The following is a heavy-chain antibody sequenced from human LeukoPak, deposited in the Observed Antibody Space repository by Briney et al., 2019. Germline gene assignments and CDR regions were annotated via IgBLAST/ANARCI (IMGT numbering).Heavy chain of an antibody. V-gene: IGHV1-69*13. CDR1: GGTFSSYA. J-gene: IGHJ4*02. CDR3: ARGARCSSTSCYWDFDY. CDR2: IIPIFGTA. D-gene: IGHD2-2*01. Sequence: GASVKVSCKASGGTFSSYAISWVRQAPGQGLEWMGGIIPIFGTANYAQKFQGRVTITADESTSTAYVELSSLRSEDTAVYYCARGARCSSTSCYWDFDYWGQGTLVTVSS.